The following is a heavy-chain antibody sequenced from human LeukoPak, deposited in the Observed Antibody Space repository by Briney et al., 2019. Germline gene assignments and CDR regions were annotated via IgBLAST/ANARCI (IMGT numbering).Heavy chain of an antibody. V-gene: IGHV3-30-3*01. Sequence: GGSLRLSCAASGFTFSSYAMHWVRQAPGKGLEWVAVISYDGSNKYYADSVKGRFTISRDNSKNTLYLQMNSLRAEDTAVYYCARVYYDTGFDPWGQGTLVTVSS. J-gene: IGHJ5*02. D-gene: IGHD3-22*01. CDR2: ISYDGSNK. CDR3: ARVYYDTGFDP. CDR1: GFTFSSYA.